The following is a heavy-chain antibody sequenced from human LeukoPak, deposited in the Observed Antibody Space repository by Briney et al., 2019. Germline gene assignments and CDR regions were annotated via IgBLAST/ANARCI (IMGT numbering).Heavy chain of an antibody. CDR2: IYYSGST. CDR1: GGSIRSGDYY. J-gene: IGHJ3*02. CDR3: ARDGGGSGSSNGAFDI. D-gene: IGHD3-10*01. V-gene: IGHV4-30-4*01. Sequence: SEPLSLTCSVSGGSIRSGDYYWSWIRQPPGKGLEWFGYIYYSGSTYYNPSLKSRVTISVDTSKNQFSLKLSSVTAADTAVYYCARDGGGSGSSNGAFDICGQGKMVTVSS.